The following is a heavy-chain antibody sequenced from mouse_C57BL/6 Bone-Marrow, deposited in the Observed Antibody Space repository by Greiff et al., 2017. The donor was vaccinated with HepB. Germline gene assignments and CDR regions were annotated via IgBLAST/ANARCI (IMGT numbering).Heavy chain of an antibody. Sequence: EVQRVESGEGLVKPGGSLKLSCAASGFTFSSYAMSWVRQTPEKRLEWVAYISSGCDYIYYADTVKGRFTISRDNARNTLYLQMRSLKSEDTAMYYCTRGLRPFAYWGQGTLVTVSA. CDR1: GFTFSSYA. CDR2: ISSGCDYI. CDR3: TRGLRPFAY. D-gene: IGHD3-2*02. V-gene: IGHV5-9-1*02. J-gene: IGHJ3*01.